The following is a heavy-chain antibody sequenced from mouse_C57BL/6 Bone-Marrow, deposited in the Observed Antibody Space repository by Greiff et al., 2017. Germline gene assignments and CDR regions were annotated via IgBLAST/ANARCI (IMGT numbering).Heavy chain of an antibody. CDR1: GFTFSSYG. V-gene: IGHV5-6*02. D-gene: IGHD1-1*01. J-gene: IGHJ3*01. Sequence: EVKLVESGGDLVKPGGSLKLSCAASGFTFSSYGMSWVRQTPDKRLEWVATISSGGSYTYYPDSVKGRFTISGDNAKNTLYLQMSSLKSEDTAMYYCARHEDYGSSPGFAYWGQGTLVTVSA. CDR3: ARHEDYGSSPGFAY. CDR2: ISSGGSYT.